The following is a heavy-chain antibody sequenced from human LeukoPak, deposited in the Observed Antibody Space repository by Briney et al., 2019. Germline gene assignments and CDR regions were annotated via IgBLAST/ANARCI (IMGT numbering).Heavy chain of an antibody. CDR3: TSPVEKATWGDFVY. J-gene: IGHJ4*02. D-gene: IGHD5-24*01. V-gene: IGHV3-15*01. CDR1: GFTSSNAW. CDR2: IKSKTDGGTT. Sequence: PGGSLRLSSAASGFTSSNAWMNWVRQAPGKGLEWVGRIKSKTDGGTTAYPAPVKGRFTISRDDSKNTLYLQMNSRKAEDTAVYYCTSPVEKATWGDFVYWGQGTLVTVAS.